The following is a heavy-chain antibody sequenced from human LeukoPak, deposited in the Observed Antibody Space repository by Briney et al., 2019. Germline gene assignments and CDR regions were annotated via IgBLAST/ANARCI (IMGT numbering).Heavy chain of an antibody. V-gene: IGHV3-53*01. CDR2: IYSGGST. J-gene: IGHJ4*02. CDR1: GFTVSSNY. CDR3: ARDSRDLVGGFDY. Sequence: QAGGSLRLSCAASGFTVSSNYMSWVRQAPGKGLEWVSVIYSGGSTYYADSVKGRFTISRDNSKNTLYLQMNSLRAEDTAVYYCARDSRDLVGGFDYWGQGTLVTVSS. D-gene: IGHD1-26*01.